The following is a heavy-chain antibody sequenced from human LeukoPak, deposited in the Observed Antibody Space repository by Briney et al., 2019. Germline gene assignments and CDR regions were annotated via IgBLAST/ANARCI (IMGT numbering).Heavy chain of an antibody. CDR1: GFTFGDYA. D-gene: IGHD3-10*01. V-gene: IGHV3-49*04. CDR2: IRSKAYGGTT. Sequence: GGSLRLSCTASGFTFGDYAMSWVRQAPGKGLEWVGFIRSKAYGGTTEYAASVKGRFTISRDDSKSIAYLQMNSLKTEDTAVYYCTCVVRGGHGDYWGQGTLVTVSS. J-gene: IGHJ4*02. CDR3: TCVVRGGHGDY.